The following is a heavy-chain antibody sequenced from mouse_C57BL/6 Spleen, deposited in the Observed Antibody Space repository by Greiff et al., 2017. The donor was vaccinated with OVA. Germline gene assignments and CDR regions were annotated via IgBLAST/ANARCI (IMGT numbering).Heavy chain of an antibody. Sequence: VQRVESGPGLVQPSQSLSITCTVSGFSLTSYGVHWVRQSPGKGLEWLGVIWSGGGTDSNAAFISRLSISKDNSKSQVFFKKNSLQADDTAIYYYASTSWFAYWGKGTLVTVSA. CDR2: IWSGGGT. CDR1: GFSLTSYG. V-gene: IGHV2-2*01. J-gene: IGHJ3*01. CDR3: ASTSWFAY.